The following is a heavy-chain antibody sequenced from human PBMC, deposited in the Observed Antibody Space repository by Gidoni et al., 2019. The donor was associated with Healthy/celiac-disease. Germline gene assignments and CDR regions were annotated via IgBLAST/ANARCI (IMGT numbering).Heavy chain of an antibody. D-gene: IGHD2-15*01. J-gene: IGHJ3*02. Sequence: QLQLQESGPGLVKPSETLSLTCTGSGGSISSSSYYWGWIRQPPGKGLEWIGSIYYSGSTYYNPSLKSRVTISVDTSKNQFSLKLSSVTAADTAVYYCASGFVVVVVAAQAGAFDIWGQGTMVTVSS. V-gene: IGHV4-39*01. CDR1: GGSISSSSYY. CDR2: IYYSGST. CDR3: ASGFVVVVVAAQAGAFDI.